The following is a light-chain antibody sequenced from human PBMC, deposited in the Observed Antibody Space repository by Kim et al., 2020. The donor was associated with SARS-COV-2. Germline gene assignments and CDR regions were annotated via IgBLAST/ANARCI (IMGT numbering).Light chain of an antibody. CDR1: SGTMASNY. CDR3: QSYDNNFVV. Sequence: PGQTVTISCTRSSGTMASNYVQWYQQRPGSAPTFVIYEDNQRPSGVPDRFSGSIDSSSNSASLTISGLKTEDEGDYYCQSYDNNFVVFGGGTQLTV. V-gene: IGLV6-57*03. J-gene: IGLJ3*02. CDR2: EDN.